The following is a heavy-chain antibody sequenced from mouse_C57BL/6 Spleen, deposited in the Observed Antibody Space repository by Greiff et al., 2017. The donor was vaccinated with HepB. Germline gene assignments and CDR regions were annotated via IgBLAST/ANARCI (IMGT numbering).Heavy chain of an antibody. CDR3: ARKGDGGDD. CDR2: IYPRSGNT. V-gene: IGHV1-81*01. D-gene: IGHD3-3*01. Sequence: VKLQESGAELARPGASVKLSCKASGYTFTSYGISWVKQRTGQGLEWIGEIYPRSGNTYYNEKFKGKATLTADKSSSTAYMELRSLTAEDSAVYFCARKGDGGDDWGQGTTLTVSS. J-gene: IGHJ2*01. CDR1: GYTFTSYG.